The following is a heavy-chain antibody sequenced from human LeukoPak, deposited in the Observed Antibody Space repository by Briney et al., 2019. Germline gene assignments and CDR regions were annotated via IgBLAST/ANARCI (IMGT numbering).Heavy chain of an antibody. CDR1: GFTSSDYA. J-gene: IGHJ4*02. Sequence: PGGSLRLSCAASGFTSSDYAMSWVRQAPGKGLEWVSGISGSGGSTYYADSVKGRFAISRDNSKNTVYLRMNSLRAEDTAVYYCAKAIRTVVVADFDYWGQGTLVTVSS. V-gene: IGHV3-23*01. CDR3: AKAIRTVVVADFDY. CDR2: ISGSGGST. D-gene: IGHD2-15*01.